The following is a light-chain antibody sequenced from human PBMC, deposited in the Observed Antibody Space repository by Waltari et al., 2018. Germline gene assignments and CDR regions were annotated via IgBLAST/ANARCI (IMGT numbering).Light chain of an antibody. J-gene: IGKJ2*01. Sequence: IQTTPSPCTLSPSVGDGVTLTCRASQSISSWLAWYRQKPGKAPKLLIYKASKLESGGPSRFSGSGSGTAFTLTISSLQPDDFATYYCQQDDSYPYTFGQGTKLEFE. CDR1: QSISSW. CDR3: QQDDSYPYT. V-gene: IGKV1-5*03. CDR2: KAS.